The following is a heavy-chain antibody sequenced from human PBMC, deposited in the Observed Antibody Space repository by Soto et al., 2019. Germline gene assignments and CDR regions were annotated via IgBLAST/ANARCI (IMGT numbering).Heavy chain of an antibody. V-gene: IGHV2-5*02. CDR2: IYWDDDK. Sequence: QITLKESGPTLVKPTQTLTLTCTFSGFSLSTSGVGVGWIRQPPGKALRWLALIYWDDDKRYSPSLKSRLTITKDTSKNQVVLTMTNMDPVDTATYYCAHRPDIAVAGATFDYWGQGTLVTVSS. CDR3: AHRPDIAVAGATFDY. J-gene: IGHJ4*02. CDR1: GFSLSTSGVG. D-gene: IGHD6-19*01.